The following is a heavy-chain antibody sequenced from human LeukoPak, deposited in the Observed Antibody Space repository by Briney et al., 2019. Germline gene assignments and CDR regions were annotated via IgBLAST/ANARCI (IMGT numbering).Heavy chain of an antibody. J-gene: IGHJ3*02. CDR1: GYTFTSYY. CDR2: INPSGGST. V-gene: IGHV1-46*01. D-gene: IGHD1-1*01. Sequence: GASVKVSCKASGYTFTSYYMHWVRQAPGQGLEWMGIINPSGGSTSYAQKFQGRVTMTRDTSTSTVYMELSSLRSEDTAVYYCAREATGTTTGGRFDAFDIWGQGTMVTVSS. CDR3: AREATGTTTGGRFDAFDI.